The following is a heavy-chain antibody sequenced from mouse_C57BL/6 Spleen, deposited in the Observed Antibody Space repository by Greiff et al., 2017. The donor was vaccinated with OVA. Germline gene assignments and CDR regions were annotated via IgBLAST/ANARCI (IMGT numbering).Heavy chain of an antibody. V-gene: IGHV5-6*01. J-gene: IGHJ4*01. CDR1: GFTFSSYG. D-gene: IGHD1-1*01. CDR2: ISSGGSYT. CDR3: ARYYYGSSYVDYAMDY. Sequence: EVKLVESGGDLVKPGGSLKLSCAASGFTFSSYGMSWVRQTPDKRLEWVATISSGGSYTYYPDSVKGRFTISRDNAKNTLYLQMSSLKSEDTAMYYCARYYYGSSYVDYAMDYWGQGTSVTVSS.